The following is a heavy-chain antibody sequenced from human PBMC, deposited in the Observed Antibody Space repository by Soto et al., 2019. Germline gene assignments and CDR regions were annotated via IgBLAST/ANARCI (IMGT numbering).Heavy chain of an antibody. CDR1: GYTFTSYA. J-gene: IGHJ4*02. CDR2: INAGNGNT. V-gene: IGHV1-3*01. CDR3: ARATYYDSSGSLGY. Sequence: GASVKVSCKASGYTFTSYAMHWVRQAPGQRLEWMGWINAGNGNTKYSQKFQGRVTMTTDTSTSTAYMELRSLRSDDTAVYYCARATYYDSSGSLGYWGQGTLVTVSS. D-gene: IGHD3-22*01.